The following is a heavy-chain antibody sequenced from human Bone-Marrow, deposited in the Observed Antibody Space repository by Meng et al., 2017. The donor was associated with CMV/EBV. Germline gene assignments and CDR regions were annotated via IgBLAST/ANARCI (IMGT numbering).Heavy chain of an antibody. Sequence: SETLSLTCTVSSGSISSGDYYWSWIRQPPGKGLEWIGYIYYSGSTYYNPSLKSRVTMSVDTSKNQFSLNLSSVTAADTAVYYCARDLGTTPLFFYWGQGTLVPVSS. J-gene: IGHJ4*02. D-gene: IGHD1-7*01. V-gene: IGHV4-30-4*08. CDR1: SGSISSGDYY. CDR3: ARDLGTTPLFFY. CDR2: IYYSGST.